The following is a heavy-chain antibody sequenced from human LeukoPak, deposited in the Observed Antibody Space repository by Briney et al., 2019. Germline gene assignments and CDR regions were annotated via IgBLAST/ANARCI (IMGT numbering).Heavy chain of an antibody. J-gene: IGHJ5*02. V-gene: IGHV4-59*08. CDR3: ARVESSRDYYGPNWFDP. Sequence: SETLSLTCTVSGGSISSYYWSWIRQPPGKGLDWIGYIYYSGSTNYNPSLKSRVTISVDASKNQFSLKLSSVTAADTAMYYCARVESSRDYYGPNWFDPWGQGTLVTVSS. D-gene: IGHD3-10*01. CDR2: IYYSGST. CDR1: GGSISSYY.